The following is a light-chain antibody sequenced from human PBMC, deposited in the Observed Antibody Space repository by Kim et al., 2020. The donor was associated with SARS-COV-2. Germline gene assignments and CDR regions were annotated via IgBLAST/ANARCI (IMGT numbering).Light chain of an antibody. V-gene: IGLV3-1*01. CDR2: QDS. J-gene: IGLJ2*01. CDR3: QAWDSSTDVV. Sequence: VSPRQTASIPCSGDKLGDKYACLYQQKPGQSPVLVIYQDSQRPSGIPGRFSGSNSGNTATLTISGTQAMDEADYYWQAWDSSTDVVFGGGTQLTVL. CDR1: KLGDKY.